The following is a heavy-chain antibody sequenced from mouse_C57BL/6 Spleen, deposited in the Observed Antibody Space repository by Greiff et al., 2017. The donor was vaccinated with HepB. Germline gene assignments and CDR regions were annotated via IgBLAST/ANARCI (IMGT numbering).Heavy chain of an antibody. CDR2: IYPGDGDT. Sequence: VQLRQSGPELVKPGASVKISCKASGYAFSSSWMNWVKQRPGKGLEWIGRIYPGDGDTNYNGKFKGKATLTADKSSSTAYMQLSSLTSEGSAVYFCARSGNYYGSSYYYAMDYWGQGTSVTVSS. D-gene: IGHD1-1*01. V-gene: IGHV1-82*01. CDR3: ARSGNYYGSSYYYAMDY. J-gene: IGHJ4*01. CDR1: GYAFSSSW.